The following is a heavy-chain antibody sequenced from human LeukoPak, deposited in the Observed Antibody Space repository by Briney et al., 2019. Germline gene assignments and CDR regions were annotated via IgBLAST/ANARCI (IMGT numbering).Heavy chain of an antibody. Sequence: PSETLSLTCTVSTGSINGAYWGWIRQPPGRGLEWIGYMHYSGSSKYDPSLKSRVTISIDTSKNQFSLRLISVTAADTAVYYCARGVLNWFDPWGQGTLVTVSS. J-gene: IGHJ5*02. CDR2: MHYSGSS. CDR1: TGSINGAY. V-gene: IGHV4-59*13. CDR3: ARGVLNWFDP. D-gene: IGHD5/OR15-5a*01.